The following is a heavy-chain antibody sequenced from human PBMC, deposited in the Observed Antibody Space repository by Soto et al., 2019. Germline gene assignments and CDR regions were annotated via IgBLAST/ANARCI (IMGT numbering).Heavy chain of an antibody. Sequence: EVQLVESGGGLVKPGGTLRLTCAASGLIVSDAWMSWLPQPPGTGLVCVGRIKNKTDGGTTHYAAPVKGRFTISRDDSKNTLHMQMNSMKTEDTAVYYCTTGGHYYGDWGQETLVTVSS. CDR3: TTGGHYYGD. D-gene: IGHD3-10*01. J-gene: IGHJ4*02. CDR1: GLIVSDAW. V-gene: IGHV3-15*01. CDR2: IKNKTDGGTT.